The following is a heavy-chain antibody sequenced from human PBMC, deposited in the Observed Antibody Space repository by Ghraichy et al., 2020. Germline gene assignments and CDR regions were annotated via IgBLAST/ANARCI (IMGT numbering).Heavy chain of an antibody. CDR1: GFTVSSNY. J-gene: IGHJ4*02. CDR2: IYSGGST. Sequence: GGSLRLSCAASGFTVSSNYMSWVRQAPGKGLEWVSVIYSGGSTYYADSVKGRFTISRHNSKNTLYLQTNSLRAEDTAVYYCARAAPYGDHDYWGQGTLVTVSS. CDR3: ARAAPYGDHDY. D-gene: IGHD4-17*01. V-gene: IGHV3-53*04.